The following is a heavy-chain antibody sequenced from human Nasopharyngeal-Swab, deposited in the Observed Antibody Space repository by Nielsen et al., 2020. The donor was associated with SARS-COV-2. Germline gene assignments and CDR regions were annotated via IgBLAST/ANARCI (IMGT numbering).Heavy chain of an antibody. CDR3: ARDSMRGDGYNYYFDY. J-gene: IGHJ4*02. CDR2: ISYDGSNK. Sequence: VRQMPGKGLEWVAVISYDGSNKYYADSVKGRFTISRDNSKNTLYLQMNSLRAEDTAVYYCARDSMRGDGYNYYFDYWGQGTRVTVSS. V-gene: IGHV3-30-3*01. D-gene: IGHD5-24*01.